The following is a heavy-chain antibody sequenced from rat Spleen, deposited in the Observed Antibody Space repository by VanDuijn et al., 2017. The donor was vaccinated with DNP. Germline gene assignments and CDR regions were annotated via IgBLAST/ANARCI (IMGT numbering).Heavy chain of an antibody. Sequence: EVQLVESGGGLVQPERSLKLSCAASGFTFSNYGMAWVRQAPKKGLEWVTSINANGGSTSYRDSVKGRFTISRDNAENTVYLQMNSLRSEDTATYYCAKDPRDFDYWGQGVMVTVSS. CDR3: AKDPRDFDY. CDR1: GFTFSNYG. D-gene: IGHD4-3*01. V-gene: IGHV5S13*01. J-gene: IGHJ2*01. CDR2: INANGGST.